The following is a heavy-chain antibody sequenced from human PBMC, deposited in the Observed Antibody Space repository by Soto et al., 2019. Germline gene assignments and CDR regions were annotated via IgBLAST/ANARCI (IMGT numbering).Heavy chain of an antibody. CDR2: TYIGGST. Sequence: SETLSLTCSVSGGSISSSRYYWPWIRQVPGKGLEWIGYTYIGGSTYYDPSLKSRLSISLDTSKNQFSLRLTSVSAADTAIYYCASSEAAGYSYGYNPLAYWGRGTLVTVSS. J-gene: IGHJ4*02. CDR1: GGSISSSRYY. V-gene: IGHV4-31*03. CDR3: ASSEAAGYSYGYNPLAY. D-gene: IGHD5-18*01.